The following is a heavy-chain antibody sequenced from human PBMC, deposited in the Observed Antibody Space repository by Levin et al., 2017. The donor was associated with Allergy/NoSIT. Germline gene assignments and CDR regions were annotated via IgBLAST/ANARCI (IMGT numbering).Heavy chain of an antibody. J-gene: IGHJ4*02. CDR2: INHSGST. Sequence: SETLSLTCAVYGGSFSGYYWSWIRQPPGKGLEWIGEINHSGSTNYNPSLKSRVTISVDTSKNQFSLKLSSVTAADTAVYYCARGPRRAGYYGPLYNFDYWGQGTLVTVSS. CDR3: ARGPRRAGYYGPLYNFDY. CDR1: GGSFSGYY. D-gene: IGHD3-9*01. V-gene: IGHV4-34*01.